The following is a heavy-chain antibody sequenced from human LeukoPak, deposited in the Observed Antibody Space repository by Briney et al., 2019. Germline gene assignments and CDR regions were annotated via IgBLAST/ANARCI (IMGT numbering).Heavy chain of an antibody. J-gene: IGHJ4*02. CDR2: ISASGGST. D-gene: IGHD2-15*01. V-gene: IGHV3-23*01. Sequence: GGSLRLSCAASGFTFSDYAMSWVRQAPGEGLEWVSAISASGGSTYYADSVKGRFTISRDNSKNTLYLQMNSLRVEDTAVYYCAKDQRGYCSGGSCYYDYWGQGTLVTVSS. CDR1: GFTFSDYA. CDR3: AKDQRGYCSGGSCYYDY.